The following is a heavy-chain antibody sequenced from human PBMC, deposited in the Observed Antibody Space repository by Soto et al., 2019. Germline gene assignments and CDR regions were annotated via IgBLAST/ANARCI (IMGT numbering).Heavy chain of an antibody. CDR3: ARLGIAVADDLDY. D-gene: IGHD6-19*01. Sequence: GESLKISCKGSGYSFTSYWIGWVRQMPGKGLEWMGIIYPGDSDTRYSPSFQGQVTISADQPIRTAYLQWSSLKAWDTAMYYWARLGIAVADDLDYGGQGTLVTVSS. CDR1: GYSFTSYW. J-gene: IGHJ4*02. V-gene: IGHV5-51*01. CDR2: IYPGDSDT.